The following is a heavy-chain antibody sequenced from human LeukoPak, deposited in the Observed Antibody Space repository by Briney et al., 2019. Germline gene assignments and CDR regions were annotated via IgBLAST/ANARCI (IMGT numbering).Heavy chain of an antibody. Sequence: SETLSLTCTVPGGSISSYYWSWIRQPAGKGLEWIGRIYTSGSTNYNPSLKSRVTMSVDASKNQFSLKLSSVTAADPAVYYCPKEEGNPFDYWGQGTLVTVSS. CDR1: GGSISSYY. J-gene: IGHJ4*02. V-gene: IGHV4-4*07. CDR3: PKEEGNPFDY. CDR2: IYTSGST.